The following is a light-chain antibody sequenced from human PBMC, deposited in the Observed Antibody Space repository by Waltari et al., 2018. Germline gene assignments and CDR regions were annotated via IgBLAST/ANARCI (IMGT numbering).Light chain of an antibody. J-gene: IGLJ3*02. Sequence: QSALTQPASVSGSPGQSITISCTGTSSDVGGQHHVSWYQQHPGQVPKLLIYDVDKSPSGVSHRFSASKSGNTASLTISGLQAEDEADYYCNSFTSTTTWVFGGGTRVTVL. CDR3: NSFTSTTTWV. V-gene: IGLV2-14*03. CDR2: DVD. CDR1: SSDVGGQHH.